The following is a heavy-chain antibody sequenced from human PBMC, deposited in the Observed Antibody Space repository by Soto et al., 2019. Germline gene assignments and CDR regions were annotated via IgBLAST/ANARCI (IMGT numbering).Heavy chain of an antibody. CDR1: GYTFTTYG. CDR2: ISAYSGNT. V-gene: IGHV1-18*01. J-gene: IGHJ4*02. D-gene: IGHD3-16*01. CDR3: AKTGGGSEILTHFDY. Sequence: QVQLVQSGAEVKKPGASVKVSCKASGYTFTTYGISWVRQAPGQGLEWMGWISAYSGNTKYAQKLQGRVTVTTDTSTSTAYMELRSLRSDDTAVYYCAKTGGGSEILTHFDYWGQGTLVTVSS.